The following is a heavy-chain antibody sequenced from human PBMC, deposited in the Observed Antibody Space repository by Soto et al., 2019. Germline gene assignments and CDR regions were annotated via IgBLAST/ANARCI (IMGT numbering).Heavy chain of an antibody. CDR1: GFTFSSYG. Sequence: QVQLVESGGGVVQPGRSLRLSCAASGFTFSSYGMHWVRQAPGKGLEWVTLIWYDGRKTYSADSVKGRFTISRDNSRNTLYLQMSSLRAEDTAVYYCTRYYGDLTAFDVWGQGTMVTVSS. V-gene: IGHV3-33*01. CDR2: IWYDGRKT. J-gene: IGHJ3*01. CDR3: TRYYGDLTAFDV. D-gene: IGHD4-17*01.